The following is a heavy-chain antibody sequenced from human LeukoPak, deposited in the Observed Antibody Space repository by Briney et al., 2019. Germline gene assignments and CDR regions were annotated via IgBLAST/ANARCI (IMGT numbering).Heavy chain of an antibody. CDR1: GGSISSGGYY. V-gene: IGHV4-31*03. Sequence: TLSLTCTVSGGSISSGGYYWSWIRQHPGKGLQRIGYIYYSGSTDYNLSLKSRVTISIDTSKNQFSLKLSSVTAADTAVYHCARDSSYWYRAFDIWGQGTVVTVSS. J-gene: IGHJ3*02. CDR3: ARDSSYWYRAFDI. CDR2: IYYSGST. D-gene: IGHD6-13*01.